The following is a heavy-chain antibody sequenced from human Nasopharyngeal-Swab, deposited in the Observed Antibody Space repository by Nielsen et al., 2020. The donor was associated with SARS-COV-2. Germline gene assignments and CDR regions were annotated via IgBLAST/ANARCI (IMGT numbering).Heavy chain of an antibody. CDR1: GFTVSSYY. CDR2: IYSDGST. CDR3: AREDYDTHYVYFQH. Sequence: GESLKISCTASGFTVSSYYMNWVRQAPGKGLEYVSVIYSDGSTYYADSVKGRFTISRDNSKNTLYLQMNGLRVEDTAIYYCAREDYDTHYVYFQHWGQGTLVTVSS. D-gene: IGHD3-9*01. J-gene: IGHJ1*01. V-gene: IGHV3-53*01.